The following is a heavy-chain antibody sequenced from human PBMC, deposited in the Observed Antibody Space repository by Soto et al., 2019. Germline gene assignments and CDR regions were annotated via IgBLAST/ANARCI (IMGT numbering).Heavy chain of an antibody. Sequence: GESLKISCKGSGCSFTSYWISWVRQTPGKGLEWMGRIDPSDSYTNYSPSFQGHVTISADKSISTAYLQWSSLKASDTATYYCASHSQPGYYYYGMDVWGQGTTVTVSS. CDR1: GCSFTSYW. J-gene: IGHJ6*02. D-gene: IGHD6-13*01. CDR3: ASHSQPGYYYYGMDV. CDR2: IDPSDSYT. V-gene: IGHV5-10-1*01.